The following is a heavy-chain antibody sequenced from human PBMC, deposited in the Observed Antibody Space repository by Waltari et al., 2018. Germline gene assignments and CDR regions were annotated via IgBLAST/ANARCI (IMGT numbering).Heavy chain of an antibody. V-gene: IGHV1-69*04. D-gene: IGHD6-13*01. Sequence: VQLVKFGADVKEPRPSVKFPCQTSGGPLSSFGFSWVRQAPGQGLEWMGRIIPILGTTNSAQSFQGRVTITADKSTSTVYMELRSLKFEDTAVYYCARDRGVAAAASYYFDSWGQGTLVTVSS. CDR3: ARDRGVAAAASYYFDS. CDR2: IIPILGTT. J-gene: IGHJ4*02. CDR1: GGPLSSFG.